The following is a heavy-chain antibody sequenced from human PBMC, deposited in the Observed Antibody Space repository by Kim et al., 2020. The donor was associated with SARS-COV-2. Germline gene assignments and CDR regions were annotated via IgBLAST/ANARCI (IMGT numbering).Heavy chain of an antibody. V-gene: IGHV4-34*01. CDR3: ARAFPYCGGDCYSSY. Sequence: PSLKRRVTISVDTAKNQFSLKLSPVTAADTAVYYCARAFPYCGGDCYSSYWGQGTLVTVSS. J-gene: IGHJ4*02. D-gene: IGHD2-21*02.